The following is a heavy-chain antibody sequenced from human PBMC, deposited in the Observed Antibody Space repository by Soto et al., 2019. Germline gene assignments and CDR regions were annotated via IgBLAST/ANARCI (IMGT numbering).Heavy chain of an antibody. V-gene: IGHV3-33*01. CDR2: IWYDGSNK. J-gene: IGHJ4*02. CDR3: VRDQATLKRAIDY. D-gene: IGHD5-12*01. Sequence: QVQLVESGGGVVQPGRSLRLSCAASGFTFSSYGMHWVRQAPGKGLEWVAVIWYDGSNKYYADSVKGRFTISRDNSKNTLYLQMNSLRAEDTAVYYCVRDQATLKRAIDYWGQGTLVTVSS. CDR1: GFTFSSYG.